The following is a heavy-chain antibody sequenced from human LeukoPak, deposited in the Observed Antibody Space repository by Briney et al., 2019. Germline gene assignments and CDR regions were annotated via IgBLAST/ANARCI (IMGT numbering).Heavy chain of an antibody. CDR1: GYTFTGYY. J-gene: IGHJ6*02. V-gene: IGHV1-2*02. Sequence: ASVKVSCKASGYTFTGYYMHWVRQAPGQGLEWMGWINPNSGGTNYAQKFQGRVTMTRDTSISTAYMELSRLRSDDTAVYYCARDDYDSSGYYHLYYYYYGMDVWGQGITVTVSS. CDR3: ARDDYDSSGYYHLYYYYYGMDV. D-gene: IGHD3-22*01. CDR2: INPNSGGT.